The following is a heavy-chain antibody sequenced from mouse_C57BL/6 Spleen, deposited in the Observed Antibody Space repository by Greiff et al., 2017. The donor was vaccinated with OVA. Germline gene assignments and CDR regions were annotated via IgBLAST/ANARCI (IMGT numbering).Heavy chain of an antibody. CDR3: ARNSYYDGYYNYAMDY. Sequence: VQLQESGPGLVQPSQSLSITCTVSGFSLTSYGVHWVRQSPGKGLEWLGVIWSGGSTDYNAAFISRLSISKDNSKSQVFFKMNSLQADDTAIYYCARNSYYDGYYNYAMDYWGQGTSVTVSS. CDR1: GFSLTSYG. D-gene: IGHD2-3*01. CDR2: IWSGGST. J-gene: IGHJ4*01. V-gene: IGHV2-2*01.